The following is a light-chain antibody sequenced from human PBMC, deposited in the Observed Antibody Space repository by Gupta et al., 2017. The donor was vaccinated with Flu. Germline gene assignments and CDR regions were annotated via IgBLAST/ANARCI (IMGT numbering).Light chain of an antibody. V-gene: IGKV1-16*01. CDR2: TAY. CDR3: RQEYTLPPI. Sequence: QMTQSPSSLSASVGDRVTIACRASQDVNNYVAWHQHEPGKDPKSLIYTAYSFQSPGPSRFRGCGSWSXITRTIXGRQPDDIATYYCRQEYTLPPIFGXGTRVEL. CDR1: QDVNNY. J-gene: IGKJ4*01.